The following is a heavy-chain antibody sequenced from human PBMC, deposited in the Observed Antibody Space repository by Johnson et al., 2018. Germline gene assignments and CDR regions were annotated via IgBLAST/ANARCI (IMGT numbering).Heavy chain of an antibody. Sequence: QVQLVQSGGGVVQPGRSXRLSCAASGFTFSSYGMHWVRQAPGKGLEWVAVISYDGSNKYYADSVTGRFTISRDNSKNTLYLQMNSLRAEETAVYYRARGSIFVDAFDIWGQGTMVTVSA. V-gene: IGHV3-30*03. D-gene: IGHD2/OR15-2a*01. J-gene: IGHJ3*02. CDR3: ARGSIFVDAFDI. CDR2: ISYDGSNK. CDR1: GFTFSSYG.